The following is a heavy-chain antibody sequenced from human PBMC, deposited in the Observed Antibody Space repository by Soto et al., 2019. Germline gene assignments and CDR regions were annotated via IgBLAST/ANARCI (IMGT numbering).Heavy chain of an antibody. Sequence: ASVKVSCKASGYTFTSYGITWVRQAPGQGLEWMGWITTYSGNTNYAQKFQGRVTMTTDTSTTTAYMELRSLTSDDTAVYFCARGSGWPHYFDYWGQGTLVTVSS. CDR3: ARGSGWPHYFDY. D-gene: IGHD6-19*01. V-gene: IGHV1-18*01. J-gene: IGHJ4*02. CDR1: GYTFTSYG. CDR2: ITTYSGNT.